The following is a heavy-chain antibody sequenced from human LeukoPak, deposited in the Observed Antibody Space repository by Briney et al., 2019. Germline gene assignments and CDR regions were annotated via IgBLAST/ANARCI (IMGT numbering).Heavy chain of an antibody. CDR2: MNPNSGNT. D-gene: IGHD2-15*01. Sequence: ASVKVSCKASGYTFTSYDINWVRQATGQGLEWMGWMNPNSGNTGYAQKFQGRVTMTRNTSISTAYMELSSLKASDTAMYYCARYCSGGGCYGGITYGMDVWGQGTTLTVSS. CDR3: ARYCSGGGCYGGITYGMDV. CDR1: GYTFTSYD. V-gene: IGHV1-8*01. J-gene: IGHJ6*02.